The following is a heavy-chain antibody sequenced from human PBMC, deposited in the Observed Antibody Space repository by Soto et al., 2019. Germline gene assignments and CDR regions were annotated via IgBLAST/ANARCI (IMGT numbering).Heavy chain of an antibody. J-gene: IGHJ3*02. CDR2: ISYDGSNK. CDR1: GFTFSSYG. Sequence: ESGGGVVQPGRSLRLSCAASGFTFSSYGMHWVRQAPGKGLEWVAVISYDGSNKYYADSVKGRFTISRDNSKNTLYLQMNSLRAEDTAVYYCAVSLVVTTDAFDIWGQGTMVTVSS. D-gene: IGHD2-21*02. CDR3: AVSLVVTTDAFDI. V-gene: IGHV3-30*03.